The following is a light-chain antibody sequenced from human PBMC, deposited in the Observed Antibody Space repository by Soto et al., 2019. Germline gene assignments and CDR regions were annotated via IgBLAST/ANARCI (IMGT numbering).Light chain of an antibody. CDR2: GAS. J-gene: IGKJ1*01. CDR3: QLYGTSPKT. Sequence: EIVLTQSPGTLSLSPGERATLSCRASETVAGSYLAWYQQKPGQAPRLLIHGASTRATGIADRFSGSGSGTDFNLTISRLEPEDFEVYYCQLYGTSPKTFGQGTKVEI. V-gene: IGKV3-20*01. CDR1: ETVAGSY.